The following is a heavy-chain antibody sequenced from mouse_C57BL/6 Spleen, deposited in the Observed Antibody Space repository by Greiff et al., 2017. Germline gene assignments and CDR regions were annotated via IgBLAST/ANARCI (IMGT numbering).Heavy chain of an antibody. CDR2: IWSGGST. Sequence: VNVVESGPGLVQPSQSLSITCTVSGFSLTSYGVHWVRQSPGKGLEWLGVIWSGGSTDYNAAFISRLSISKDNSKSQVFFKMNSLQADDTAIYYCARKNYGNYESYYYAMDYWGQGTSVTVSS. D-gene: IGHD2-1*01. CDR3: ARKNYGNYESYYYAMDY. J-gene: IGHJ4*01. CDR1: GFSLTSYG. V-gene: IGHV2-2*01.